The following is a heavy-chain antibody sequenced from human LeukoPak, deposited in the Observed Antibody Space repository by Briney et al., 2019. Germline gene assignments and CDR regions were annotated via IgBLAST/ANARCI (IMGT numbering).Heavy chain of an antibody. CDR1: GGSIRSSDYY. D-gene: IGHD3-22*01. CDR3: ARHRASSRGGSGYSQGGFDY. J-gene: IGHJ4*02. CDR2: IYYSGRT. Sequence: SETLSLTCTVSGGSIRSSDYYWGWIRQPPGKGLEWIGSIYYSGRTYYNPSLKSRVTISVDTSKSQFSLNLNSVTAADTAVYYCARHRASSRGGSGYSQGGFDYWGQGTLVTVSS. V-gene: IGHV4-39*01.